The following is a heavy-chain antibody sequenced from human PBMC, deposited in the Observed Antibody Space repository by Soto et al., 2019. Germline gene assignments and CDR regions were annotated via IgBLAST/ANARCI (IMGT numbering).Heavy chain of an antibody. CDR1: GGSISSYY. J-gene: IGHJ2*01. CDR3: ASTDTAMVQRHWYFDL. Sequence: QVQLQESGPGLVKPSETLSLTCTVSGGSISSYYWSWIRQPPGKGLEWIGYIYYSGSTNYNPSLKRLVTMSVDTSKNQFSLNLRAVTAADTAVYYCASTDTAMVQRHWYFDLWGRGTLVTVSS. CDR2: IYYSGST. D-gene: IGHD5-18*01. V-gene: IGHV4-59*01.